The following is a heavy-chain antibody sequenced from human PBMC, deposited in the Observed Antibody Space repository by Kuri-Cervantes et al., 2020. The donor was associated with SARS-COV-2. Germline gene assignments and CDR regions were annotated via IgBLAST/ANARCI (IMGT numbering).Heavy chain of an antibody. D-gene: IGHD2-2*01. V-gene: IGHV1-2*02. CDR3: ARSAGYCSSTSCPGGAGWLALYNWFDP. J-gene: IGHJ5*02. Sequence: ASVKVSCKASGYTFTGYYMHWVRQAPGQGLEWMGWINPNSGGTNYAQKFQGRVTMTRDTSISTAYMELSRLRSDDTAVYCCARSAGYCSSTSCPGGAGWLALYNWFDPWGQGTLVTVSS. CDR1: GYTFTGYY. CDR2: INPNSGGT.